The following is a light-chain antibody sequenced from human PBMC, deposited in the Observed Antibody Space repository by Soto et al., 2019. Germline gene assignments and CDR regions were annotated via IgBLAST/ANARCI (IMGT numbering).Light chain of an antibody. CDR2: RAS. CDR1: QTMARW. V-gene: IGKV1-5*03. Sequence: DIHRTQSPSTLSASVGYRVVITCRASQTMARWLAGYQQKPRKAPQLLIYRASFPDSDVPPRFSRSVSGKEFTHTRTSLQLVEFATYHCQHYNSYPYSFGQGTKLEI. J-gene: IGKJ2*03. CDR3: QHYNSYPYS.